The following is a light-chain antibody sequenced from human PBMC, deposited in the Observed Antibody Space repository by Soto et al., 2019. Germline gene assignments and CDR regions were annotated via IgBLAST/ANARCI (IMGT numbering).Light chain of an antibody. CDR3: SSYSTTNILV. J-gene: IGLJ1*01. CDR1: SSDVGAYEH. CDR2: DVN. V-gene: IGLV2-14*03. Sequence: QSALTQPASVSGSPGQSVTISCTGASSDVGAYEHVSWYQQHPGRAPKLILYDVNNRPSGVSNHFSGSKSGNTASLVISGLQANGEADYYCSSYSTTNILVFGSGTKVTV.